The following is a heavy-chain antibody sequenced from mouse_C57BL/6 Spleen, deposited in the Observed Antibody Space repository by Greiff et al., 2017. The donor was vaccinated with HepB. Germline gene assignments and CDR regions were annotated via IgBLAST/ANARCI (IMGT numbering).Heavy chain of an antibody. D-gene: IGHD1-1*01. CDR1: GYAFSSSW. V-gene: IGHV1-82*01. J-gene: IGHJ2*01. CDR3: AISRGGLYYFDY. CDR2: IYPGDGDT. Sequence: QVQLQQSGPELVKPGASVKISCKASGYAFSSSWMNWVKQRPGKGLEWIGRIYPGDGDTNYNGKFKGKATLTADKASSTAYMQLSSLTSEDSAVYVCAISRGGLYYFDYWGQGTTLTVSS.